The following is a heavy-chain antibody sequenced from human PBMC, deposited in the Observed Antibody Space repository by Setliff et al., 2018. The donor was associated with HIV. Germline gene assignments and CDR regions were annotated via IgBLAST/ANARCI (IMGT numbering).Heavy chain of an antibody. Sequence: PSETLSLTCAVSGGSMRSSGYSWTWIRQAPGKGLEWVGYIYYNGNAYYNPSLKSRVTISVDRSKNQFSLKLSSVTAADTAVYYCARAPGAYYYDSSGYPIGIRFDYWGQGTLVTVPQ. CDR2: IYYNGNA. V-gene: IGHV4-30-2*01. CDR1: GGSMRSSGYS. D-gene: IGHD3-22*01. CDR3: ARAPGAYYYDSSGYPIGIRFDY. J-gene: IGHJ4*02.